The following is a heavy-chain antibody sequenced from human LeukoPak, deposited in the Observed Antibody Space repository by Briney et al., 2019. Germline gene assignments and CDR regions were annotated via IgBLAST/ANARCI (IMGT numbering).Heavy chain of an antibody. D-gene: IGHD6-19*01. V-gene: IGHV4-59*01. J-gene: IGHJ5*02. CDR1: GGSISSYY. Sequence: SETLSLTCTVSGGSISSYYWSWIRQPPGKGLEWIGYIYYSGSTNYNPSLKSRVTISVETSKNQFSLKLSSVTAADTAVYYCARGVSGWYWFDPWGQGTLVTVSS. CDR3: ARGVSGWYWFDP. CDR2: IYYSGST.